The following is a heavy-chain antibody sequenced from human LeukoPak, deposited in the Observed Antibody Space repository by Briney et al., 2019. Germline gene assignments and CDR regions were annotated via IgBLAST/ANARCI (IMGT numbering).Heavy chain of an antibody. CDR2: ISAYNGNT. J-gene: IGHJ3*02. D-gene: IGHD3-22*01. V-gene: IGHV1-18*01. CDR3: ARSRAYYYDSSGYYYFRPDAFDI. CDR1: GYTSTSYG. Sequence: ASVKVSCKASGYTSTSYGISWVRQAPGQGLEWMGWISAYNGNTNYAQKLQGRVTMTTDTSTSTAYMELRSLRSDDTAVYYCARSRAYYYDSSGYYYFRPDAFDIWGQGTMVTVSS.